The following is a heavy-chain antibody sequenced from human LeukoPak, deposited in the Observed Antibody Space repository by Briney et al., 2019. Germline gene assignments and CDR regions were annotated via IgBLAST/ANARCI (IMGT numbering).Heavy chain of an antibody. CDR1: GGSISSSSYY. CDR3: AREVSIPFYYYYYMDV. J-gene: IGHJ6*03. Sequence: SETLSLTCTVSGGSISSSSYYWGWIRQPPGKGLEWIGSIYYSGSTYYNPSLKSRVTISVDTSKNQFSLKLISVTAADTAVYYCAREVSIPFYYYYYMDVWGKGTTVTVSS. V-gene: IGHV4-39*07. CDR2: IYYSGST.